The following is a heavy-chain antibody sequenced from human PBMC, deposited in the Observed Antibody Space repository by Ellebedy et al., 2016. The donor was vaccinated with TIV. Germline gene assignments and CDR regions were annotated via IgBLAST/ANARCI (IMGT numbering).Heavy chain of an antibody. V-gene: IGHV1-18*01. D-gene: IGHD2-15*01. CDR1: GYTFTNYG. J-gene: IGHJ6*02. CDR2: ISTYSGNT. Sequence: AASVKVSCKASGYTFTNYGINWVRQAPGQGLEWMGGISTYSGNTNYAQNLQGRVTMTTDTSTSTVYMDLRSLRSDDSAVYYSARGLLGYCSGGSCYYPYYYGMDVWGQGTTVTVSS. CDR3: ARGLLGYCSGGSCYYPYYYGMDV.